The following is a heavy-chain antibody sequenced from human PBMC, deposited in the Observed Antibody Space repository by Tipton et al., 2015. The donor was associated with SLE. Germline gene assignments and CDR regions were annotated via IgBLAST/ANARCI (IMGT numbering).Heavy chain of an antibody. V-gene: IGHV3-74*01. CDR3: ARDLHWGGSGY. Sequence: GSLRLSCAASGFTFSSHWMHWVRQAAGEGLEWVSRINPDGSSTGYADSVKGRFTISRDNAKNMLYLQMNSLRAEDTAVYYCARDLHWGGSGYWGQGALVSASS. CDR2: INPDGSST. D-gene: IGHD7-27*01. CDR1: GFTFSSHW. J-gene: IGHJ4*02.